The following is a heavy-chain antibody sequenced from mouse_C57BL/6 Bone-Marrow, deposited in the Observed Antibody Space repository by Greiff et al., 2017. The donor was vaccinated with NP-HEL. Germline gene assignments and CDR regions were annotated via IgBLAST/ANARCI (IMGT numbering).Heavy chain of an antibody. D-gene: IGHD1-1*01. CDR3: ARQSLLLLRNYAMDY. Sequence: EVKLMESGGDLVKPGGSLKLSCAASGFTFSSYGMSWVRQTPDKRLEWVATISSGGSYTYYPDSVKGRATISRDNAKNTLYLQMSSLKSEDTAIYYCARQSLLLLRNYAMDYWGQGTSVTVSS. CDR2: ISSGGSYT. J-gene: IGHJ4*01. CDR1: GFTFSSYG. V-gene: IGHV5-6*01.